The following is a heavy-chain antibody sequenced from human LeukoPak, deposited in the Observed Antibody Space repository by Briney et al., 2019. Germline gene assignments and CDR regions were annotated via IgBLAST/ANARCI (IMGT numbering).Heavy chain of an antibody. CDR2: IYYSGST. V-gene: IGHV4-59*08. D-gene: IGHD6-13*01. J-gene: IGHJ6*02. CDR3: ASLGIAAAGSYYYGMHV. Sequence: PSETLSLTCTVSGGSISSYYWSWIRQPPGKGLEWIGYIYYSGSTNYNPSLKSRVTISVDTSKNQFSLKLSSVTAADTAVYYCASLGIAAAGSYYYGMHVWGQGTTVTVSS. CDR1: GGSISSYY.